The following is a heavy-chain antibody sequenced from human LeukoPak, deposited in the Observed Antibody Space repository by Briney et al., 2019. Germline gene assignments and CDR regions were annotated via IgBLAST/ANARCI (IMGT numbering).Heavy chain of an antibody. D-gene: IGHD1-20*01. J-gene: IGHJ4*02. V-gene: IGHV4-39*01. CDR3: ARRITGTTSDSFDY. CDR1: GGSISRSSYY. Sequence: SETLSLTCTVSGGSISRSSYYWGRIRQPPWKGLEWIGSISYSGSTYYNPSLKSRVTIFVDTSKNQFSLKLSSVTAADTALYYCARRITGTTSDSFDYWGQGTLVTVSS. CDR2: ISYSGST.